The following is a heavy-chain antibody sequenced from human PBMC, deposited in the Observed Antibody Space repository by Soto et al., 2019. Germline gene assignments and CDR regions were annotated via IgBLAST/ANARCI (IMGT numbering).Heavy chain of an antibody. Sequence: SETLSLTCTVSGGSISSDGYDWSWIRQHPGKGLEWIGYIYYSGSTYYNPSLKSRVTISVDTYKNQFTLKLSAVTAAATAVYYCATKNSKNSIDYWGQGTLVTVSS. CDR1: GGSISSDGYD. CDR2: IYYSGST. J-gene: IGHJ4*02. D-gene: IGHD2-15*01. V-gene: IGHV4-31*03. CDR3: ATKNSKNSIDY.